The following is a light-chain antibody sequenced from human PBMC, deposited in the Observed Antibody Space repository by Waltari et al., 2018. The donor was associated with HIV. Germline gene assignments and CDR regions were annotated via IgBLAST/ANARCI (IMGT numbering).Light chain of an antibody. CDR2: DVS. CDR1: RIDVGGPNS. V-gene: IGLV2-14*03. Sequence: QSALTQPASVSGSLGQSITIPRTGTRIDVGGPNSVSWYQQHPGKAPKLLISDVSNRPSGVSNRFSGSKSGNTASLTISGLQAEDEADYYCSSYTANSRIFGGGTRLTVL. CDR3: SSYTANSRI. J-gene: IGLJ2*01.